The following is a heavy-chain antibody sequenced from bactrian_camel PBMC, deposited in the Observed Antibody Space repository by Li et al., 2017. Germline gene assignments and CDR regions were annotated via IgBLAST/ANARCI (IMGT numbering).Heavy chain of an antibody. J-gene: IGHJ6*01. D-gene: IGHD2*01. Sequence: GWFRQAPGKEREGVAAADSEGNTCYVESVKGRFTISQDKDKNTVYLEMNNLKPEDTAVYYCTAGPPPGRRGSVYVSRSDFLYWGQGTQVTVS. CDR2: ADSEGNT. V-gene: IGHV3S53*01. CDR3: TAGPPPGRRGSVYVSRSDFLY.